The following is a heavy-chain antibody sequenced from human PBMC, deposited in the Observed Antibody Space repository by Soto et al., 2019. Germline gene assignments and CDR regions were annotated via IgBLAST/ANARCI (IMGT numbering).Heavy chain of an antibody. CDR3: ARDRRFGELLGFDY. D-gene: IGHD3-10*01. Sequence: PSETLSLTCTVSGGSISSGGYYWSWIRQHPGKGLGWIGYIYYSGSTYYNPSLKSRVTISVDTSKNQFSLKLSSVTAADTAVYYCARDRRFGELLGFDYWGQGTLVTVSS. CDR2: IYYSGST. J-gene: IGHJ4*02. CDR1: GGSISSGGYY. V-gene: IGHV4-31*03.